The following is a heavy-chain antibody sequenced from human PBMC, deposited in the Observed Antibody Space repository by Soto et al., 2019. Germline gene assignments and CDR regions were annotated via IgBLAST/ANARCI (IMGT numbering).Heavy chain of an antibody. V-gene: IGHV3-30-3*01. J-gene: IGHJ6*02. CDR1: GFTFDTYG. Sequence: PGGSLRLSCVASGFTFDTYGIHWVRQAPGKGPQWVALISYEGSNTYYADSVRGRFTISRDNSKNTLYLQMNTLRPEDTGLYYCARVTPGNNLYYFSGLDFWGQGTSVTVSS. CDR2: ISYEGSNT. CDR3: ARVTPGNNLYYFSGLDF. D-gene: IGHD1-1*01.